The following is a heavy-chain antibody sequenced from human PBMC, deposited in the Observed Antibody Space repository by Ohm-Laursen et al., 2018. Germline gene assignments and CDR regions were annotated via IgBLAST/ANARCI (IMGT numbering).Heavy chain of an antibody. CDR3: AKMQYSGYDPDNDAFDI. D-gene: IGHD5-12*01. J-gene: IGHJ3*02. CDR1: GFTFSSYG. CDR2: ISFDGRNE. Sequence: SLRLSCAAFGFTFSSYGLHWVRQAPDKGLEWVAAISFDGRNEYYADSVKGRFTISRDNSMNRLYLQMGSLRPEDTAVYYCAKMQYSGYDPDNDAFDIWGQGTTVTVSS. V-gene: IGHV3-30*18.